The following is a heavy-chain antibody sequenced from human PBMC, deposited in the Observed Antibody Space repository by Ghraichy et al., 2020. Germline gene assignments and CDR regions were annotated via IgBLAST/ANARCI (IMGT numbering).Heavy chain of an antibody. V-gene: IGHV3-33*01. D-gene: IGHD3-10*01. CDR3: ARVAWAWNPSGFDYYGMDV. CDR2: LWYDGKNT. J-gene: IGHJ6*02. Sequence: GGSLRLSCATSGFTFTSYGVHWVRRAPGKGLVGGATLWYDGKNTYYAHSVKARVTISRDNAKKTVYLQLSSLRVEDTAVYFCARVAWAWNPSGFDYYGMDVWGQGTTVTVSS. CDR1: GFTFTSYG.